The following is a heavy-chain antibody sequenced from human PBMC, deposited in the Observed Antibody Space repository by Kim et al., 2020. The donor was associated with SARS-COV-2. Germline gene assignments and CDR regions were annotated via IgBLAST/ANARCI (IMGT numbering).Heavy chain of an antibody. D-gene: IGHD4-17*01. Sequence: NSAQKLPGRVTMTTDTATSTAYMELRSLRSDDTAVYYCAREVTNNWFDPWGQGTLVTVSS. J-gene: IGHJ5*02. V-gene: IGHV1-18*01. CDR3: AREVTNNWFDP.